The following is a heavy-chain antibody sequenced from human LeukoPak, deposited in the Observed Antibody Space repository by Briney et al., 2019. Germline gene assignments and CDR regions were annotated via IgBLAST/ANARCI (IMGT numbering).Heavy chain of an antibody. V-gene: IGHV4-59*12. Sequence: SETLSLTCTVSGGSFNNYYWNWIRQPPGKGLEWIGYIYYTGSTNYNPSLKSRVTISVDTPKSQFSLKLRSVTAADTAVYYCARVRSNYYYFGMDVWGQGTTVTVSS. CDR1: GGSFNNYY. CDR3: ARVRSNYYYFGMDV. J-gene: IGHJ6*02. CDR2: IYYTGST.